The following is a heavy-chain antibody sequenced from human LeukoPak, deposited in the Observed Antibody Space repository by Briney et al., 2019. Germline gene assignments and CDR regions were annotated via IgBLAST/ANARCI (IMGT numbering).Heavy chain of an antibody. CDR1: GGSISSTTYY. Sequence: KPSEPLSLTCTVSGGSISSTTYYWGWIRRPPGKGLEWIGSIYYSGSTYYNPSLKSRTTVSVDTSKNQFSLKLSSVTAADTAVYYCVRGSTLRHYQYWGQGTLVTVSS. J-gene: IGHJ4*02. V-gene: IGHV4-39*01. CDR3: VRGSTLRHYQY. D-gene: IGHD3-16*01. CDR2: IYYSGST.